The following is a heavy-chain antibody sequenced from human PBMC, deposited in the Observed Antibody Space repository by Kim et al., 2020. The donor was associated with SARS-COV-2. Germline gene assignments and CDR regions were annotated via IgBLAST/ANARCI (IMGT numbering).Heavy chain of an antibody. V-gene: IGHV3-9*01. D-gene: IGHD5-18*01. CDR3: EKDIGTETGLWYGMDV. CDR1: GFTFDGYA. Sequence: GGSLRLSCAVSGFTFDGYAMHWVRQAPGKGLEWVSGISWDGGSIGYADSVKGRFTISRDNAKNFLYLQMNSLRAEDTALYYCEKDIGTETGLWYGMDVWGQGSTVTVSS. CDR2: ISWDGGSI. J-gene: IGHJ6*02.